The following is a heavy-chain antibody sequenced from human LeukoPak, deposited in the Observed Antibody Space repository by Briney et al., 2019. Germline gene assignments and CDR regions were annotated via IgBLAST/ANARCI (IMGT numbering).Heavy chain of an antibody. J-gene: IGHJ4*02. Sequence: GGSLRLSCAASGFTFRNYEMNWARQAPGKGLEWVSSISISSNYKYYPDSLKGRFTISRDNAKNSLFLQMNSLRAEDTAVYYCARDNSDYDNSFFDYWGQGTLVTVSS. CDR1: GFTFRNYE. D-gene: IGHD3-22*01. CDR3: ARDNSDYDNSFFDY. V-gene: IGHV3-21*01. CDR2: ISISSNYK.